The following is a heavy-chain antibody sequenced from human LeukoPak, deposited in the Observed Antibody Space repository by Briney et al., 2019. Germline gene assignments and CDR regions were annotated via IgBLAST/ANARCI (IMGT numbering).Heavy chain of an antibody. CDR2: IYSGGST. Sequence: GGSLRLSCAASGFTVSSNYMSWVRQAPGKGLEWVSVIYSGGSTYYADSVKGRFTISRDNSKNTLYLQMNSLRAEDTAVYYCATSPTVIRNYYYYMDVWGKGTTVTISS. CDR1: GFTVSSNY. V-gene: IGHV3-53*01. J-gene: IGHJ6*03. D-gene: IGHD3-16*02. CDR3: ATSPTVIRNYYYYMDV.